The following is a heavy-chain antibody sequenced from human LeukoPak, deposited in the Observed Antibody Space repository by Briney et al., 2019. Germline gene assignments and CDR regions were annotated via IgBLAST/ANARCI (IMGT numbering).Heavy chain of an antibody. V-gene: IGHV4-59*01. Sequence: SATLSLTCSVSGGPIGSYHWGWIRQPPGKGLEWIGYIYYSGSTDYNPSLKSRVTISVDTSKNQFSLKLSSVTAADTAVYYCARGPVLLWFDKTAEYFQHWGQGTLVTVSS. CDR2: IYYSGST. CDR3: ARGPVLLWFDKTAEYFQH. D-gene: IGHD3-10*01. J-gene: IGHJ1*01. CDR1: GGPIGSYH.